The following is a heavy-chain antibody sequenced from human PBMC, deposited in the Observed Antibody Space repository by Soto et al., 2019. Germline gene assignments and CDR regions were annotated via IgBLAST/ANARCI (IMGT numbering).Heavy chain of an antibody. CDR1: GVSISSYF. CDR3: ARIPYCGSTTCPDGVDAFDV. CDR2: MYHSGST. Sequence: SETLSLTCTVSGVSISSYFWSWIRQPPGKGLEWIGYMYHSGSTNYNPSLKSRVTISLDTPKRQVSLQLSSVTVADTAVYYCARIPYCGSTTCPDGVDAFDVWGRGTLVTVSS. J-gene: IGHJ3*01. V-gene: IGHV4-59*01. D-gene: IGHD2-2*01.